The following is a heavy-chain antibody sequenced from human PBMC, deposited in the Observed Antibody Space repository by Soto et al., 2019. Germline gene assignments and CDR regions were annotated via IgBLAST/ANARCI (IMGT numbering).Heavy chain of an antibody. J-gene: IGHJ6*02. CDR3: TRHKYCSSTSCSVYYGMDV. CDR1: GFTFSGSA. CDR2: IRSKANSYAT. V-gene: IGHV3-73*02. D-gene: IGHD2-2*01. Sequence: EVQLVESGGGLVQPGGSLKLSCAASGFTFSGSAMHLVRQASGKGLEWVGRIRSKANSYATAYAASVKGRFTISRDDSKNTAYLQMNSLKTEDTAVYYCTRHKYCSSTSCSVYYGMDVWGQGTTVTVSS.